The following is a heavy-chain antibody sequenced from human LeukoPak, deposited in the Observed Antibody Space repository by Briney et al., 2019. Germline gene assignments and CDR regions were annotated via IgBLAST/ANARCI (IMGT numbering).Heavy chain of an antibody. CDR1: GGTFSSYA. D-gene: IGHD6-19*01. V-gene: IGHV1-69*06. J-gene: IGHJ4*02. CDR2: IIPIFGTA. CDR3: ARAVTSGWFSYDY. Sequence: ASVKVSCKASGGTFSSYAISWVRQAPGQGLEWMGGIIPIFGTANYAQKFQGRVTITADKSTSTAYMELSSLRSEDTAVYYCARAVTSGWFSYDYWGQGTLVTVSS.